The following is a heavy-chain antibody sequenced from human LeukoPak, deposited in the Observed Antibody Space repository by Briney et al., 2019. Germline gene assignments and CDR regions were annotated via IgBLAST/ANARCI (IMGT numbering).Heavy chain of an antibody. CDR3: ARAKIIQSITHMDV. CDR1: GFTFSSYA. V-gene: IGHV3-30-3*01. D-gene: IGHD5-18*01. J-gene: IGHJ6*02. CDR2: ISYDGSNK. Sequence: EPGGSLRLSCAASGFTFSSYAMHWVRQAPGKGLEWVAVISYDGSNKYYADSVKGRFTISRDNSKKTLFLQMNSLRSDDAAVYYCARAKIIQSITHMDVWGQGTTVTVSS.